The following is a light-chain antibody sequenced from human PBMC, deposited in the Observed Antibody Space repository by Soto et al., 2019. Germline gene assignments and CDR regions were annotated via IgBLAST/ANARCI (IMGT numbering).Light chain of an antibody. Sequence: QSALTQPASVSGSPGQSITLSCTGTSSGVGGYDHVSWYQQHPGKAPKLIIYDVSVRPSGLSNRFSGSKSDNTASLAVSGHQPDDEADYYCSSHSKKETLLFGGGTKLTVL. J-gene: IGLJ3*02. CDR2: DVS. CDR1: SSGVGGYDH. CDR3: SSHSKKETLL. V-gene: IGLV2-14*03.